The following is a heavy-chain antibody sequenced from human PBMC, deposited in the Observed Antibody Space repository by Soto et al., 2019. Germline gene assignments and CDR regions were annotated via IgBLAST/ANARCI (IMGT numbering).Heavy chain of an antibody. CDR2: IYYSGST. CDR1: GGSISSYY. Sequence: SETLSLTCTVSGGSISSYYWSWIRQPPGKGLEWIGYIYYSGSTNYNPSLKSRATISVDTSKNQFSLKLSSVTAADTAVYYCARDRRDCSSTSCRPRGMDVWGQGTTVTVSS. J-gene: IGHJ6*02. D-gene: IGHD2-2*01. V-gene: IGHV4-59*01. CDR3: ARDRRDCSSTSCRPRGMDV.